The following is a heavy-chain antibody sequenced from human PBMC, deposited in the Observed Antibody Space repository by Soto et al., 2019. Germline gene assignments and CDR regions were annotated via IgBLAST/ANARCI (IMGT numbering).Heavy chain of an antibody. Sequence: GESLKISCKGSGYSFTTFWITWVRQMPGKGLEWMGTVDPRDSYTNYSPSFQGHVTISADKSISTAYLQWSSLKASDTAIYYCGYFHYYFDSWGQGTLVTVSS. CDR1: GYSFTTFW. J-gene: IGHJ4*02. V-gene: IGHV5-10-1*01. D-gene: IGHD3-9*01. CDR3: GYFHYYFDS. CDR2: VDPRDSYT.